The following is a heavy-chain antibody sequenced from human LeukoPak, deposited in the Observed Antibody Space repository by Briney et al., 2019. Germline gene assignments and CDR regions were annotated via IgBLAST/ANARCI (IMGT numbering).Heavy chain of an antibody. CDR3: ARGGERYSSGCPF. J-gene: IGHJ4*02. D-gene: IGHD6-19*01. CDR1: GYTSTGYY. Sequence: ASVKVSCKASGYTSTGYYMHWVRQAPGQGLEWMGWINPNSGGTNYAQKFQGRVTMTRDTSISTAYMELSRLRSDDPAVYYCARGGERYSSGCPFWGQGTLVTVSS. CDR2: INPNSGGT. V-gene: IGHV1-2*02.